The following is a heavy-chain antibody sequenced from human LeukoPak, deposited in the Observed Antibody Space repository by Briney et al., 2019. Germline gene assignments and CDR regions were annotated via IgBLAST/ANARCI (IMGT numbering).Heavy chain of an antibody. D-gene: IGHD6-19*01. Sequence: PSETLSLTCAVYGGSFSGYYWSWIRQPPGKGLEWIGEINHSGSTNYNPSLKSRVTISVDTSKNQFSLKLSSVTAADTAVYYCARGPVAGDFDYWGQGTLVTVSS. CDR3: ARGPVAGDFDY. J-gene: IGHJ4*02. V-gene: IGHV4-34*01. CDR1: GGSFSGYY. CDR2: INHSGST.